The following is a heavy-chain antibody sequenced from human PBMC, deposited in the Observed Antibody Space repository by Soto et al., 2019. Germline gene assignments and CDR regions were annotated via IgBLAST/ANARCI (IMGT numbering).Heavy chain of an antibody. CDR2: INHSGST. CDR3: ARQSELLWFGEFAGYYYYGMDV. Sequence: SETLSLSCAVYGGSFSGYYWSWIRQPPGKGLEWIGEINHSGSTNYNPSLKSRVTISVDTSKNQFSLKLSFVTAADTAVYFCARQSELLWFGEFAGYYYYGMDVWGQGTTVT. J-gene: IGHJ6*02. D-gene: IGHD3-10*01. CDR1: GGSFSGYY. V-gene: IGHV4-34*01.